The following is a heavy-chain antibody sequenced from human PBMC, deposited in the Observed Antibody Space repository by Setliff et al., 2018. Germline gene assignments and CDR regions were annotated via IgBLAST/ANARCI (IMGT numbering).Heavy chain of an antibody. J-gene: IGHJ6*03. V-gene: IGHV1-69*05. CDR1: GGTFSTYG. CDR2: TIPILGTT. D-gene: IGHD6-6*01. CDR3: VREGVDRRSSTDYRYYMDV. Sequence: GASVKVSCKASGGTFSTYGISWVRQAPGQGLEWMGGTIPILGTTNYAQKFQGRVTIITDESTNTAYMELSSLRSEDTAVYYCVREGVDRRSSTDYRYYMDVWGKGTTVTVSS.